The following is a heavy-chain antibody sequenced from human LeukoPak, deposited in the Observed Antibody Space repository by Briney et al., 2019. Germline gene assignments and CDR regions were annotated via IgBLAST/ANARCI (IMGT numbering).Heavy chain of an antibody. CDR1: GGTFSSYA. CDR2: IIIIFGTC. Sequence: AVKVSRKASGGTFSSYAISWVRQAPGQGLEWMGGIIIIFGTCNYAQKFQGRVTITADESTSTAYMDLSSLRSEDTAGYYCARSIGTRWLPGYSMDVWGQGTTVTVSS. D-gene: IGHD5-24*01. CDR3: ARSIGTRWLPGYSMDV. V-gene: IGHV1-69*01. J-gene: IGHJ6*01.